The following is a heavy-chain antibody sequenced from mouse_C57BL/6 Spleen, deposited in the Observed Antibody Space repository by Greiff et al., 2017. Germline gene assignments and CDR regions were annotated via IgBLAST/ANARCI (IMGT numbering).Heavy chain of an antibody. CDR1: GYTFTSYD. CDR3: ARGYYDYDSFAY. Sequence: VQLQQSGPELVKPGASVKLSCKASGYTFTSYDINWGQQRPGQGLEWIGWIYPSAGSTKYNEKFKGKATLTVDTSSSTAYMELHSLTSEDSAVDFCARGYYDYDSFAYWGQETLVTVSA. J-gene: IGHJ3*01. D-gene: IGHD2-4*01. V-gene: IGHV1-85*01. CDR2: IYPSAGST.